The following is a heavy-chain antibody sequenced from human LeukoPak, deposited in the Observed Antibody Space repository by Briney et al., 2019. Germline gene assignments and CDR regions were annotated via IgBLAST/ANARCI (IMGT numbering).Heavy chain of an antibody. CDR3: ARPQFPRRRDGYRRLQGPDAFDI. J-gene: IGHJ3*02. D-gene: IGHD5-24*01. CDR2: INYSGST. CDR1: GGSISSSSDY. V-gene: IGHV4-39*01. Sequence: SETLSLTCTVSGGSISSSSDYWGWIRQSPGKGLEWIGSINYSGSTYYNPSLKIRVTMSVDTSKNQLSLKLSSVTAADTAVYYCARPQFPRRRDGYRRLQGPDAFDIWGQGTMVTVSS.